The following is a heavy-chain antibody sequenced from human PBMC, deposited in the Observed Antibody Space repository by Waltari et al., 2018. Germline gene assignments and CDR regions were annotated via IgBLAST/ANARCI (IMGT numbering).Heavy chain of an antibody. J-gene: IGHJ4*02. CDR3: ARAVVPLGMIVFPYYFDY. D-gene: IGHD3-22*01. Sequence: VQLQESGPGLVKPSETLSLTCAVSGYSISSGYYWGWIRQPPGKGLEWIGSIYHSGSTYYNPSLKSRVTISVDTSKNQFSLKLSSVTAADTAVYYCARAVVPLGMIVFPYYFDYWGQGTLVTVSS. V-gene: IGHV4-38-2*01. CDR1: GYSISSGYY. CDR2: IYHSGST.